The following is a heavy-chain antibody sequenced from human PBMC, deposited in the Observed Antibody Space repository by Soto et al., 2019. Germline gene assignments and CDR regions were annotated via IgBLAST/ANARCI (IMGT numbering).Heavy chain of an antibody. CDR3: ARDRRYGDYEYGMDV. J-gene: IGHJ6*02. CDR2: IWYDGSNK. Sequence: WGSLRLSCAASGFTFSSYGMHWVRQAPGKGLEWVAVIWYDGSNKYYSDSVKGRFTISRDNSKNTLYLQMNSLRAEDSAVYYCARDRRYGDYEYGMDVWGQGTTVTVSS. CDR1: GFTFSSYG. V-gene: IGHV3-33*01. D-gene: IGHD4-17*01.